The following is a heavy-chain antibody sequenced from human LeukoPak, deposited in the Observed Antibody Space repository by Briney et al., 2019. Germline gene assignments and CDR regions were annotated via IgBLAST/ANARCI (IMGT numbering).Heavy chain of an antibody. J-gene: IGHJ4*02. CDR1: GYTFTSYG. CDR3: AREASLTADY. CDR2: ISAYNGNT. Sequence: GASVKVSCKASGYTFTSYGISWVRQAPGQGLEWMGWISAYNGNTNYAPKFRGRVTMTTGTSTTTAYLELRSLKSDDTAVYYCAREASLTADYWGQGTLVTVSS. V-gene: IGHV1-18*01.